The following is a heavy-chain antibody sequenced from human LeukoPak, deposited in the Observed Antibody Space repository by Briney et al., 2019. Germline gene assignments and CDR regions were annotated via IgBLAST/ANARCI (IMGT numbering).Heavy chain of an antibody. CDR3: ARGSLVRGGPYYYYGMDV. Sequence: LSLTCTVSGGSISSGGYYWSWIRQAPGKGLEWVSSISSSSSYIYYADSVKGRFTISRDNAKNSLYLQMNSLRAEDTAVYYCARGSLVRGGPYYYYGMDVWGQGTTVTVSS. J-gene: IGHJ6*02. CDR1: GGSISSGGYY. CDR2: ISSSSSYI. D-gene: IGHD2-15*01. V-gene: IGHV3-11*06.